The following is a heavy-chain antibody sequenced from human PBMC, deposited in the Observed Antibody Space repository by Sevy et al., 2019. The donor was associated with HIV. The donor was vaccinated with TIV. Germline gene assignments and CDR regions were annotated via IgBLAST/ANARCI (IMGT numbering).Heavy chain of an antibody. CDR2: VLASAIT. CDR1: GGSISGSS. D-gene: IGHD4-17*01. V-gene: IGHV4-59*08. CDR3: ARHGAYGDYVPNDPPLDY. J-gene: IGHJ4*01. Sequence: SETLSLTCTVTGGSISGSSWSWIRQPPGKGLEWIGNVLASAITSYNPSLKSRVTISLDTSESQSSLILNSVTAADTTVYYCARHGAYGDYVPNDPPLDYWGSGILVTVSS.